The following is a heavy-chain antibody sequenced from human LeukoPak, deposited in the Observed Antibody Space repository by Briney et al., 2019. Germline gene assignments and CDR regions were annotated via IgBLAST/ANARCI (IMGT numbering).Heavy chain of an antibody. CDR2: ISYDGNDK. CDR3: AKDRRVRDSYGLAV. D-gene: IGHD3-10*01. CDR1: GFSFSSYG. Sequence: GGSLRLSCAGSGFSFSSYGMHWVRQAPGKGLEWVAVISYDGNDKYYADSVKGRFTISRDNSKNTLYLQVNSLRAEDTAVYYCAKDRRVRDSYGLAVWGKGTTVTVSS. J-gene: IGHJ6*04. V-gene: IGHV3-30*18.